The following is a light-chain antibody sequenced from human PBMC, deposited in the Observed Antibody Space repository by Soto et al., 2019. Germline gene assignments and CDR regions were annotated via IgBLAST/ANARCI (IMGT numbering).Light chain of an antibody. J-gene: IGLJ1*01. V-gene: IGLV1-47*01. Sequence: QSVLTQPPSASGTPGQRVTISCSGSSSNIGSNYVYWYQQLPGTAPKLLIYRNNQRPPGVPDRFSGSKSGTSASLAISGLRSEDEADYYCAAWDDSLSGQVFGTGTKLTVL. CDR2: RNN. CDR1: SSNIGSNY. CDR3: AAWDDSLSGQV.